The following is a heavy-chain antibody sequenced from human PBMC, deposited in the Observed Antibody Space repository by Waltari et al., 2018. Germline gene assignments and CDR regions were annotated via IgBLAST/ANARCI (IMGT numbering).Heavy chain of an antibody. J-gene: IGHJ4*02. D-gene: IGHD3-3*01. CDR3: ARDFWSAGSR. V-gene: IGHV1-2*02. CDR2: VFPDTGGT. CDR1: GYIVSDYH. Sequence: QVQLVQLGAEVKKPGASVTVSCTASGYIVSDYHIHWVRQAPGQGPEWMGWVFPDTGGTNYAQKFQGRVTMTRDTSITTAYLELSRLRSDDTAIYYCARDFWSAGSRWGQGTLVTVSS.